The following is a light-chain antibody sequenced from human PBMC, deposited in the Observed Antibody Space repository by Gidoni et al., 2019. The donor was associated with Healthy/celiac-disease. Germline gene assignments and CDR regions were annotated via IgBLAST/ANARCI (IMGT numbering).Light chain of an antibody. J-gene: IGLJ2*01. CDR1: SSNIGTNY. Sequence: QSVLTQPPSVSAAPGQKVTISCSGSSSNIGTNYVYWYQQLPGTAPKLLIYDNNKRPSGIPDRFSGSKSGTSATLGITGLQTGDEADYYCGTWDSSLSALVVFGGGTKLTVL. CDR2: DNN. CDR3: GTWDSSLSALVV. V-gene: IGLV1-51*01.